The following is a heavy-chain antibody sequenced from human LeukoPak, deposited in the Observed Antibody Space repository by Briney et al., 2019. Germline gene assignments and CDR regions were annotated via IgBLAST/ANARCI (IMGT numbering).Heavy chain of an antibody. CDR2: INAYNGNT. J-gene: IGHJ6*03. Sequence: ASVKVSCKASGYTFTSYIISWVRQAPGQGLEWMGWINAYNGNTDYAQRVQGRVTMTTDTSTSTAYMELRSLRSDDTAVYYCARDRHIAAAVYYYYMDIWGKGTPVTVSS. D-gene: IGHD6-13*01. V-gene: IGHV1-18*01. CDR1: GYTFTSYI. CDR3: ARDRHIAAAVYYYYMDI.